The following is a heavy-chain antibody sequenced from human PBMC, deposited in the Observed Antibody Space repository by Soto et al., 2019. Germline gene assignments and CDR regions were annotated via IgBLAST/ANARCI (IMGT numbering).Heavy chain of an antibody. CDR1: GGSVNSDTFY. CDR3: AREFSNSPEAFDS. V-gene: IGHV4-61*01. D-gene: IGHD6-6*01. J-gene: IGHJ4*02. CDR2: SYYTGST. Sequence: QVHLQESGPGQVKPSETLSLICTVSGGSVNSDTFYWSWIRQPPGRGLEWIGYSYYTGSTNYNPSLKSRVTISIDTSRNQFSLKLSSVTAADTAVYYCAREFSNSPEAFDSWGQGSLVTVSS.